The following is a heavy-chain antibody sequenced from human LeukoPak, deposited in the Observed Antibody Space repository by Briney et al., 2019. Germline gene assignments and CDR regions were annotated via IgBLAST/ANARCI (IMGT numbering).Heavy chain of an antibody. J-gene: IGHJ4*02. Sequence: GGSLRLSCAASGFTFRSYVMGWVRQAPGKGLEWVSSIGDSGGSTFYADSVRGRFTISRDNSKNTLYLQMNRLRAEDTAVYYCAKDRSMTTAITYFDYWGQGTLVTVST. CDR1: GFTFRSYV. CDR3: AKDRSMTTAITYFDY. D-gene: IGHD4-11*01. V-gene: IGHV3-23*01. CDR2: IGDSGGST.